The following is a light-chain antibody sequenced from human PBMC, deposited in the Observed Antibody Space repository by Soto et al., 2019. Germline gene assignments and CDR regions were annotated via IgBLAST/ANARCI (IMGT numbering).Light chain of an antibody. CDR1: QSISSY. V-gene: IGKV1-39*01. J-gene: IGKJ3*01. CDR2: AAS. CDR3: QQSYSTVT. Sequence: DIQMTQSPSSLSASVGDRVTITCRASQSISSYLNWYQQKPGKAPKLLIYAASSLQSGVPSRFSGSGSGTDFTLPISSLQPEDFATYYCQQSYSTVTFGPGTKVDIK.